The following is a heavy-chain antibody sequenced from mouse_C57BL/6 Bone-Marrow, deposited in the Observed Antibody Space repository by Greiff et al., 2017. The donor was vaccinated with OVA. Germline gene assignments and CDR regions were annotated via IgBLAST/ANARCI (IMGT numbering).Heavy chain of an antibody. Sequence: VQLQQSGPELVKPGASVKISCKASGYTFTDYYMTWVKQSHGKSLEWIGDINPNNDGTSYTQKFKGKATLTVDKSSSTAYMELRSLTAEDAAVYYCAREALVDYWGQGTTLTVSS. CDR3: AREALVDY. CDR2: INPNNDGT. D-gene: IGHD3-1*01. J-gene: IGHJ2*01. CDR1: GYTFTDYY. V-gene: IGHV1-26*01.